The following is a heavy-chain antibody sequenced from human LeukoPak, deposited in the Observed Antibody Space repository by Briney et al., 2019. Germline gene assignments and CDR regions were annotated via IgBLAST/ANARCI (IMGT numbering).Heavy chain of an antibody. CDR1: GGSISSSSFY. Sequence: SETLSLTCTVSGGSISSSSFYWGWIRQPPGKGLECIGSIYYSGSTHYNPSLKSRVTISVDTSKNQFSLKLSSVTAADTALYYCARHSARNGDYRAPFDPWGQGTLVTVSS. V-gene: IGHV4-39*01. D-gene: IGHD4-17*01. J-gene: IGHJ5*02. CDR3: ARHSARNGDYRAPFDP. CDR2: IYYSGST.